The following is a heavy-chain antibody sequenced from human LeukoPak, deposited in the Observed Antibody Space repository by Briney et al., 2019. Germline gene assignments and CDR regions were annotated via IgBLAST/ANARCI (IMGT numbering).Heavy chain of an antibody. J-gene: IGHJ4*02. V-gene: IGHV4-59*01. Sequence: SETLSLTCMVTGGPISNYQWSWIRQPPGKGLEWIGYIYYTGSTNYNPSLKSRVTMSVDMSKNQFSLKLNSGTAADTAVYYCAREARGYSSGWFFDSWGQGTLVTVSS. D-gene: IGHD6-19*01. CDR1: GGPISNYQ. CDR2: IYYTGST. CDR3: AREARGYSSGWFFDS.